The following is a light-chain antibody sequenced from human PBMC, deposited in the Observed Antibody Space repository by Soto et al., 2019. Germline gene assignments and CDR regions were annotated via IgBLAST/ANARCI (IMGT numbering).Light chain of an antibody. V-gene: IGLV4-69*01. CDR2: VNTDGRH. CDR3: QTWGTGIWV. Sequence: QSVLTQSPSASASLGASVTLTCTLSSGHNIYAIAWHQQQSEKGPRFLMKVNTDGRHSKGDGIPDRFSGSSSGAEHYLTISSLQSEDEADYYCQTWGTGIWVFGGGTKLTVL. CDR1: SGHNIYA. J-gene: IGLJ3*02.